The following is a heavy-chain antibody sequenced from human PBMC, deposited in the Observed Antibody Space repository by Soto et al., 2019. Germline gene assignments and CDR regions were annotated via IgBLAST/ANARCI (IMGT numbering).Heavy chain of an antibody. CDR3: ATLPPRIEVVVTPIPT. Sequence: QVQLRESGPGLVKPSGTLSLTCVVSGASISSTYWWSWVRQPPGKGLEWIGEIYHTGSTKYNPSLKSRFTISIDKSNNEFSLKLTSVTAADTAVYYCATLPPRIEVVVTPIPTWGQGILVTVSS. CDR2: IYHTGST. V-gene: IGHV4-4*02. CDR1: GASISSTYW. D-gene: IGHD2-21*02. J-gene: IGHJ5*02.